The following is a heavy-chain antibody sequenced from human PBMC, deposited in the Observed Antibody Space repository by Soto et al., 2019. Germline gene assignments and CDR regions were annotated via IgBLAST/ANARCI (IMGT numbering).Heavy chain of an antibody. Sequence: QVHLVQSGAEVKKPGASVKVSCQGSGYAFTTYGITWVRQAPGQGLEWMGCISDHNGNTNYAQKLQGRVTVTRDTSTSTAYMELGSLRYDDTAVYYCARGRYGDYWGQGALVTVSS. J-gene: IGHJ4*02. D-gene: IGHD1-1*01. V-gene: IGHV1-18*01. CDR2: ISDHNGNT. CDR3: ARGRYGDY. CDR1: GYAFTTYG.